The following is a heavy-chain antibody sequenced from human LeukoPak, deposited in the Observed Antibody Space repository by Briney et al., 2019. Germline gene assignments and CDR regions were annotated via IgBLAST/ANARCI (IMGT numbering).Heavy chain of an antibody. V-gene: IGHV3-48*04. CDR2: ITSSSS. D-gene: IGHD6-13*01. CDR1: GFTFSTYS. J-gene: IGHJ4*02. CDR3: AKSRGYSSSWYGVDY. Sequence: PGGSLRLSCAASGFTFSTYSMSWVRQAPGKGLEWVSYITSSSSYYADSVKGRFTISRDNAKNSLYLQMNSLRAEDTAVYYCAKSRGYSSSWYGVDYWGQGTLVTVSS.